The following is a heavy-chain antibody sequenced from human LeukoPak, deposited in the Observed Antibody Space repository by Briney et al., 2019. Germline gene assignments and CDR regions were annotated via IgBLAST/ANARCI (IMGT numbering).Heavy chain of an antibody. D-gene: IGHD6-13*01. CDR1: GFTFSSYG. V-gene: IGHV3-30*02. CDR3: ARDPGAAAGNLWS. Sequence: GGSLRLSCAASGFTFSSYGMHWVRQAPGKGLEWVAFIRYDGSNKYYADSVKGRFTISRDGSKNTLYLQMNSLRAEDTAVYYCARDPGAAAGNLWSWGQGTLVTVSS. J-gene: IGHJ5*02. CDR2: IRYDGSNK.